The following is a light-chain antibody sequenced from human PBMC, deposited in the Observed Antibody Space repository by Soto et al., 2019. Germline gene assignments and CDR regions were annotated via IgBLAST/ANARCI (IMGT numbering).Light chain of an antibody. Sequence: QSVLAQPRSVSGSPGQSVTISCTGTSSDIGGHISASWFQQHPGKAPKLMIYDVSKRPSGVPDRFSGARSGNTAFLTVSGLQADDEADYYCSAHAGSNNYVFGTGTKVTVL. J-gene: IGLJ1*01. V-gene: IGLV2-11*01. CDR3: SAHAGSNNYV. CDR2: DVS. CDR1: SSDIGGHIS.